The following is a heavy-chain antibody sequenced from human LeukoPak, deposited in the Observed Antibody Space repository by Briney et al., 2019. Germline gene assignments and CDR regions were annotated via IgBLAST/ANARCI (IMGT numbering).Heavy chain of an antibody. V-gene: IGHV4-59*08. D-gene: IGHD4-4*01. CDR1: GGSISSYY. Sequence: PSGTLSLTCTVSGGSISSYYWSWIRQPPGKGLEWIGYIYYSGSTNYNPSLKSRVTISVDTSKNQFSLKLSSVTAADTAVYYCARLDYSNYRYYYYGMDVWGQGTTVTVSS. CDR2: IYYSGST. CDR3: ARLDYSNYRYYYYGMDV. J-gene: IGHJ6*02.